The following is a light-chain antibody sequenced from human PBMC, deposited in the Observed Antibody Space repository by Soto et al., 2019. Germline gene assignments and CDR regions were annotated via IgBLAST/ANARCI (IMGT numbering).Light chain of an antibody. Sequence: DVQMTQSPSSLSASVGDRVTITCRASQSISSWLAWYQQKPGKAPKLLIYDASNLETGVPSRFSGSGSGTHFTFTISSLQPEDIATYYCQQYDNLPLTFGGGTKVDI. CDR1: QSISSW. CDR3: QQYDNLPLT. CDR2: DAS. J-gene: IGKJ4*01. V-gene: IGKV1-33*01.